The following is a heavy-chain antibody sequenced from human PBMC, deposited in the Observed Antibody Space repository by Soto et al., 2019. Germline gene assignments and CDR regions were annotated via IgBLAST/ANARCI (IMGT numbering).Heavy chain of an antibody. Sequence: GASVKVSCKASGGTFSSYAISWVRQAPGQGLEWMGGIIPIFGTANYAQKFQGRVTITADESTSTAYMELSSLRSEDTAVYYCARPWSGVSTARDCGKGXLVTVYS. D-gene: IGHD3-10*01. CDR2: IIPIFGTA. CDR1: GGTFSSYA. V-gene: IGHV1-69*13. J-gene: IGHJ4*02. CDR3: ARPWSGVSTARD.